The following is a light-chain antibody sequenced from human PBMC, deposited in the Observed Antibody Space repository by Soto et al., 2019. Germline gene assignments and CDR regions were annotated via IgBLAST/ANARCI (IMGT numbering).Light chain of an antibody. J-gene: IGLJ1*01. CDR2: DVT. V-gene: IGLV2-14*03. CDR1: SSDVGSYDY. CDR3: ASYVSSSSVVV. Sequence: QSALTQPASVSGSPGQSITISCTGSSSDVGSYDYVSWYQHHPGKAPKLLIYDVTTRPSGISHRFSGSKSGHTASLTISGLQAEDGADYYCASYVSSSSVVVFGPGTKLTVL.